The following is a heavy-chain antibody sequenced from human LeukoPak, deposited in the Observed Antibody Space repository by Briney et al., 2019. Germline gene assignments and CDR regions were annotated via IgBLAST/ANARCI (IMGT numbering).Heavy chain of an antibody. CDR3: ASEYCTSTSCSTLGPDDAFDI. CDR2: IGSSGSYI. CDR1: GFTFSSYT. V-gene: IGHV3-21*01. D-gene: IGHD2-2*02. Sequence: GGSLRLSCAASGFTFSSYTMNWIRQAPGKGLEWVSSIGSSGSYIYYADSVRGRFTLSRDNAKNSLYLQMYSLGAEDTAVYYCASEYCTSTSCSTLGPDDAFDIWGQGTMVTVSS. J-gene: IGHJ3*02.